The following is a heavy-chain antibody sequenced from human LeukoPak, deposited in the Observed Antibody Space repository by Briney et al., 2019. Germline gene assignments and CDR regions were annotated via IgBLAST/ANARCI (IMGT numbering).Heavy chain of an antibody. CDR1: GGSISSYY. J-gene: IGHJ5*02. V-gene: IGHV4-59*01. Sequence: SETLSLTCTVSGGSISSYYWSWIRQPPGKGLEWIGYIYYSGSTDYNPSLKSRVTISVDTSKNQFSLKLSSVTAADTAVYYCARAAYYDFWSGYYRAQNWFDPWGQGTPVTVSS. D-gene: IGHD3-3*01. CDR2: IYYSGST. CDR3: ARAAYYDFWSGYYRAQNWFDP.